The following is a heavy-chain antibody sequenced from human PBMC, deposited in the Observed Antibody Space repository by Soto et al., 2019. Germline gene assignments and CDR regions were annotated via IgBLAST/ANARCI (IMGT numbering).Heavy chain of an antibody. Sequence: EVQLLQSGGGVVQPGGSLRLSCEASGFTFTYHAMSWVRQAPGKGLEWVSGLTGRGGNTFYADSVKGRFTISRDNTQNTLYHEMNYVRAEDTARYFCAKDSGDVVATGRGYFDSWGQGTRVTFSP. CDR1: GFTFTYHA. J-gene: IGHJ4*02. D-gene: IGHD2-21*01. V-gene: IGHV3-23*01. CDR2: LTGRGGNT. CDR3: AKDSGDVVATGRGYFDS.